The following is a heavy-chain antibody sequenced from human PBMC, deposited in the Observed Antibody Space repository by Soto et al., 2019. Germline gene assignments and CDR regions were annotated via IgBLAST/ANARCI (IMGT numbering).Heavy chain of an antibody. Sequence: GASLKISCKGSGDSFTNYWIAWVRQMPGKGLEWMGMIYPGDSKTRYSPSFQGQVTISADKSINSAYLQWSSLRASDTALYYCARQYCTNGVCYSGFDYWGHGTLVTVSS. CDR1: GDSFTNYW. D-gene: IGHD2-8*01. CDR2: IYPGDSKT. CDR3: ARQYCTNGVCYSGFDY. V-gene: IGHV5-51*01. J-gene: IGHJ4*01.